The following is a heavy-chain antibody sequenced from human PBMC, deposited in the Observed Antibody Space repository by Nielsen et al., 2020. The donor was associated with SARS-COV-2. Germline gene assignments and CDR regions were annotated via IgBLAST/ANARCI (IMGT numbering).Heavy chain of an antibody. D-gene: IGHD3-10*01. J-gene: IGHJ4*02. CDR3: ARGWFSGTYYS. Sequence: SVKGRFTISRENAKNSLYLQMNSLRAGDTAVYYCARGWFSGTYYSWGQGTLVTVAS. V-gene: IGHV3-13*01.